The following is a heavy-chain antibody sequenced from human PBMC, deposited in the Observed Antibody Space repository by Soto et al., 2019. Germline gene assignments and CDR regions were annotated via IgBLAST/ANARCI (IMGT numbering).Heavy chain of an antibody. CDR1: GYSFTSYW. D-gene: IGHD2-2*01. CDR3: AREGGYCSSTSCQGIDY. J-gene: IGHJ4*02. V-gene: IGHV5-51*01. CDR2: IYPGDSDT. Sequence: PGESLKISCEASGYSFTSYWIAWVRQMPGKGLEWMGIIYPGDSDTRYSPSFQGQVTISADRSICTAYLHWSSLKASDTAMYYCAREGGYCSSTSCQGIDYWGQGTLVTVSS.